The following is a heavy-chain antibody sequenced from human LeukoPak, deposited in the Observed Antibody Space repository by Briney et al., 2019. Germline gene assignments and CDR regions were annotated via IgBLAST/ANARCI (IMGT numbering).Heavy chain of an antibody. Sequence: PGGSLRLSCAASGFIFSTYEMNWVRQAPGKGLEWVSYISSSGTIYYADSVKGRFTISRDNAKNSLYLQMNSLRAEDTAAYYCARWGVGDYWGQGTLVTVSS. D-gene: IGHD1-26*01. V-gene: IGHV3-48*03. CDR3: ARWGVGDY. CDR2: ISSSGTI. J-gene: IGHJ4*02. CDR1: GFIFSTYE.